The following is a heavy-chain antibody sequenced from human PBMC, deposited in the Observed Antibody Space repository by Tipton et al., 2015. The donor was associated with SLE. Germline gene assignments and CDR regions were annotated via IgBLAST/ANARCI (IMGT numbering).Heavy chain of an antibody. J-gene: IGHJ4*02. D-gene: IGHD3-9*01. CDR1: GGSFSGYY. V-gene: IGHV4-34*01. CDR3: ARGRPILRYFDWLPLDY. CDR2: INHSGST. Sequence: TLSLTCAVYGGSFSGYYWSWIRQPPGKGLEWIGEINHSGSTNYNPSLKSRVTISVDTSKNQFSLKLSSVTAADTAVYYCARGRPILRYFDWLPLDYWGQGTLVTVSS.